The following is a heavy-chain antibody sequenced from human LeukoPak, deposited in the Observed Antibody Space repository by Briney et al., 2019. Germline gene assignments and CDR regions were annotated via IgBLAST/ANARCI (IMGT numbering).Heavy chain of an antibody. CDR2: TYYRSKWYN. D-gene: IGHD3-9*01. CDR3: ARGLTYYDIFRTYTTSNWFDP. J-gene: IGHJ5*02. Sequence: SQTLSLTCAISGDSVSSNSAAWNWIRQSPSRGLEWLGRTYYRSKWYNDYAVSVKSRITINPDTSKNQFSLQLNSVTPEDTAVYYCARGLTYYDIFRTYTTSNWFDPWGQGTLVTVSS. V-gene: IGHV6-1*01. CDR1: GDSVSSNSAA.